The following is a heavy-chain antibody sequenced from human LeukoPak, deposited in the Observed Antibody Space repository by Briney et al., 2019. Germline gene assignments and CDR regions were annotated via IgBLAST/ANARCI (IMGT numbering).Heavy chain of an antibody. V-gene: IGHV4-4*02. CDR2: IYHSGST. Sequence: SETLSLTCAVSGGSISSSNWWSWVRQPPGKGLEWIGEIYHSGSTNYNPSLKSRVTISVDTSKNQFSLKLSSVTAADTAVFYCARDRGIAARPFDYWGQGTLVTVSS. CDR1: GGSISSSNW. D-gene: IGHD6-6*01. CDR3: ARDRGIAARPFDY. J-gene: IGHJ4*02.